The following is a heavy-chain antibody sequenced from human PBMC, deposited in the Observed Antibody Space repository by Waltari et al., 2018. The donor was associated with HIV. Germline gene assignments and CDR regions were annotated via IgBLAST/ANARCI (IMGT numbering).Heavy chain of an antibody. CDR1: GGSISSYY. D-gene: IGHD3-22*01. Sequence: QVQLQESGPGLVKPSETLSLTCTVSGGSISSYYWSWIRQPAGKGLEWIGRIYTSGSTNYNPSLKSRVTMSVDTSKNQFSLKLSSVTAADTAVYYCARDRFPMTPDAFDIWGQGTMVTVSS. J-gene: IGHJ3*02. CDR2: IYTSGST. CDR3: ARDRFPMTPDAFDI. V-gene: IGHV4-4*07.